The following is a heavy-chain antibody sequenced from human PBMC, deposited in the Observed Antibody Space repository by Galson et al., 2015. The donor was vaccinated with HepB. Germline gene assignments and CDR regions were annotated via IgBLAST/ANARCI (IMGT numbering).Heavy chain of an antibody. V-gene: IGHV1-18*01. CDR3: ARYDSSGYYYGGGFDY. CDR1: GYTFTSYG. J-gene: IGHJ4*02. Sequence: SVKVSCKASGYTFTSYGISWVRQAPGQGLEWMGWISAYNGNTNYAQKLQGRVTMTTDTSTSTAYMELRSLRSEDTAVYYCARYDSSGYYYGGGFDYWGQGTLVTVSS. CDR2: ISAYNGNT. D-gene: IGHD3-22*01.